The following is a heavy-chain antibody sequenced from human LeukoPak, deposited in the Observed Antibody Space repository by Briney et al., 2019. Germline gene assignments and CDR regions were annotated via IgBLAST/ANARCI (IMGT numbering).Heavy chain of an antibody. J-gene: IGHJ1*01. Sequence: ASVKVSCKTSGYXFTGYYMHWVRQAPGQGLKWMGWINPNSGGTDYAQKFQGRVTMTRDTSTSTAYMELTSLTSDDTAVYYCARGGRAAEYLQHWGQGTLVTVSS. CDR1: GYXFTGYY. D-gene: IGHD1-26*01. V-gene: IGHV1-2*02. CDR3: ARGGRAAEYLQH. CDR2: INPNSGGT.